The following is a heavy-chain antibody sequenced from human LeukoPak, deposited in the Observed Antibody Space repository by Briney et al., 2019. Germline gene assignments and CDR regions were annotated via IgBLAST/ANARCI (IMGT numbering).Heavy chain of an antibody. CDR2: ISYSGST. CDR3: ARAPVDRRGYYYWFES. V-gene: IGHV4-59*01. Sequence: SETLSLTCTVSGDSINNSYWSWIRQPPGKALEWIGFISYSGSTNYNPSLKSRVTISLDTSKKQFSLKLTSVTAADTAVYYCARAPVDRRGYYYWFESWGQGTLATVSS. D-gene: IGHD3-22*01. CDR1: GDSINNSY. J-gene: IGHJ5*01.